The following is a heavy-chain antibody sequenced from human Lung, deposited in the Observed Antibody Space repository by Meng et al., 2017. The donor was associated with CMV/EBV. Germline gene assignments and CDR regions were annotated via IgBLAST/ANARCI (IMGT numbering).Heavy chain of an antibody. CDR2: IRYDGSDK. D-gene: IGHD1-14*01. CDR3: AKDPEWFDP. V-gene: IGHV3-30*02. CDR1: GFTFSSAG. J-gene: IGHJ5*02. Sequence: SFAASGFTFSSAGMHWVRQAAGKGLEWVAFIRYDGSDKYYEDSVKGRFTISSDNSKNTLYLQMNSLRAEDTAVYYCAKDPEWFDPWGQGNLVTVS.